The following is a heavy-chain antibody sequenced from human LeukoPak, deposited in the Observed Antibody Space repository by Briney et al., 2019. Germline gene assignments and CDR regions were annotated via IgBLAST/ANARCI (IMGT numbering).Heavy chain of an antibody. CDR1: GFTFSSYA. J-gene: IGHJ2*01. V-gene: IGHV3-30*04. CDR3: AKGGHGRGWYFDL. Sequence: GRSLRLSCAASGFTFSSYAMHWVRQAPGKGLGWVAVISYDGSNKYYADSVKGRFTISRDNSKNTLYLQMNSLRAEDTAVYYCAKGGHGRGWYFDLWGRGTLVTVSS. D-gene: IGHD3-10*01. CDR2: ISYDGSNK.